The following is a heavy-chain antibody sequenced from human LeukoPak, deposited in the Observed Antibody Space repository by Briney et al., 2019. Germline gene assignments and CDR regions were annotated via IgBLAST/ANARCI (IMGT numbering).Heavy chain of an antibody. J-gene: IGHJ4*02. CDR3: ARVRYSGYDDFDY. V-gene: IGHV1-2*02. D-gene: IGHD5-12*01. CDR2: INPNSGGT. Sequence: ASVNVSCKSSGYTFTGYYMHWVRQAPGQGLAWMGWINPNSGGTNYAQKFQGRVTMTRDTSISTAYMELSRLRSDDTAVYYCARVRYSGYDDFDYWGQGTLVTVSS. CDR1: GYTFTGYY.